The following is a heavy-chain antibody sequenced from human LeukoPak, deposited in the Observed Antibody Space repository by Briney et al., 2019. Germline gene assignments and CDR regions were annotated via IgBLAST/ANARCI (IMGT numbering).Heavy chain of an antibody. D-gene: IGHD3-22*01. CDR1: GYTFTSYY. CDR2: INPSGGST. Sequence: ASVKVSCKASGYTFTSYYMHWVRQAPGQGLEWMGIINPSGGSTSYAQKFQGRVTMTRDMSTSTVYMELSSLRSEDTAVYYRARDYYYDSSGSSAGMNWFAPWGQGTLVTVSS. J-gene: IGHJ5*02. CDR3: ARDYYYDSSGSSAGMNWFAP. V-gene: IGHV1-46*01.